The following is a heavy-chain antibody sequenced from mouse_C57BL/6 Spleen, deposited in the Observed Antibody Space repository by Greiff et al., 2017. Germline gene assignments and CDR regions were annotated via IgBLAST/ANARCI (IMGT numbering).Heavy chain of an antibody. CDR1: GYSFTSDY. CDR3: ARKEITTVDWDFDV. J-gene: IGHJ1*03. V-gene: IGHV3-8*01. D-gene: IGHD1-1*01. CDR2: ISYSGST. Sequence: VQLQQSGPGLAKPSQSLSLTCSVTGYSFTSDYWNWFRQFPGNKLEYIGYISYSGSTYYNPSLISRISTIRDPSKNQCYLQLNSVTTEDAATYYCARKEITTVDWDFDVWGTGTTVTVSS.